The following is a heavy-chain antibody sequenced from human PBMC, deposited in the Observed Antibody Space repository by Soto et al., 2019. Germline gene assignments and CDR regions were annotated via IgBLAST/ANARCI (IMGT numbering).Heavy chain of an antibody. V-gene: IGHV3-30-3*01. CDR1: GFTFNSYA. D-gene: IGHD1-26*01. Sequence: QVQLVESGGGVVQPGRSLRLSCAASGFTFNSYAMHWVRQAPGKGLEWVAVISYDGSNKYYADSVKGRFTISRDNSKNTLYLQMNSLRAEDTAVYYCAQWAGAFDYWGQGTLVTVSS. CDR3: AQWAGAFDY. CDR2: ISYDGSNK. J-gene: IGHJ4*02.